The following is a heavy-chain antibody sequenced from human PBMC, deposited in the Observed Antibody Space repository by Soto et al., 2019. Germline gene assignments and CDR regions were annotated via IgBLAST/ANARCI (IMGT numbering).Heavy chain of an antibody. J-gene: IGHJ3*02. CDR1: GFTFSSYE. D-gene: IGHD5-12*01. CDR2: ISSSGSTI. V-gene: IGHV3-48*03. CDR3: ARRDYDAFDI. Sequence: GGSLRLSCAASGFTFSSYEMNWVRQAPGKGLEWVSYISSSGSTIYYAESVKGRFTISRDNAKKSLYLQMNSLRAEDTAVYYCARRDYDAFDIWGQGTMVTVSS.